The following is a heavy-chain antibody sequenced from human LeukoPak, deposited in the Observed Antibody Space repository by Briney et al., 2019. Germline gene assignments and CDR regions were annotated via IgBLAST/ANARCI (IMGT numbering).Heavy chain of an antibody. CDR2: ISSSSSYI. CDR1: EFTFSSYN. J-gene: IGHJ4*02. CDR3: ARWAGDY. D-gene: IGHD1-26*01. Sequence: GGSLRLSCVVSEFTFSSYNMNWVRQAPGKGLEWVSSISSSSSYIYYADSVKGRFTISRDNAKNSLYLQMNSLRAEDTAVYYCARWAGDYWGQGTLVTVSS. V-gene: IGHV3-21*01.